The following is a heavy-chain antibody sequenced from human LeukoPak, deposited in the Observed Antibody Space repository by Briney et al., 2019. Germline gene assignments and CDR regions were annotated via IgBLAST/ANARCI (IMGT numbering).Heavy chain of an antibody. D-gene: IGHD4-17*01. Sequence: TSETLSLTCTIFGGSINSSNWWNWVRQSPGKGLEWIGEIFRSGETNYNSSLESRLTISVDRTKNQFSLRLNSVTAADTAVYYCARGRHGDFGNWFDPWGQGTPVIVAS. CDR1: GGSINSSNW. CDR2: IFRSGET. CDR3: ARGRHGDFGNWFDP. J-gene: IGHJ5*02. V-gene: IGHV4-4*02.